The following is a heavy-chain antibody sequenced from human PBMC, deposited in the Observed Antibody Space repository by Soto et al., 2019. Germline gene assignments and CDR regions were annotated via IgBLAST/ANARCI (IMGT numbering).Heavy chain of an antibody. CDR1: GYTFTSFD. CDR2: MNPATGNT. D-gene: IGHD3-16*01. J-gene: IGHJ4*02. V-gene: IGHV1-8*01. Sequence: ASVKVSCKASGYTFTSFDINWVRQAPGQGLEWMGWMNPATGNTGYAQKFQGRVTMTRNTSINTAYMELSSLRSEDTAVYFCAIQDGGVVYWGQGTLVTVSS. CDR3: AIQDGGVVY.